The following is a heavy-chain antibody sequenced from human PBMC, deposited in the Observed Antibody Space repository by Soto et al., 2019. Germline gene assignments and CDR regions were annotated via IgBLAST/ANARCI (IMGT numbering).Heavy chain of an antibody. D-gene: IGHD6-6*01. CDR1: GYTFTIYY. V-gene: IGHV1-46*01. CDR3: ARDSPQYSSWDEVSYYYYGMDV. Sequence: ASVKVSCKASGYTFTIYYMHWVRQAPGQGLEWMGIINPSGGSTSYAQKFQGRVTMTRDTSTSTVYIELSSLRSEDTAVYYCARDSPQYSSWDEVSYYYYGMDVWGQGTTVTVSS. J-gene: IGHJ6*02. CDR2: INPSGGST.